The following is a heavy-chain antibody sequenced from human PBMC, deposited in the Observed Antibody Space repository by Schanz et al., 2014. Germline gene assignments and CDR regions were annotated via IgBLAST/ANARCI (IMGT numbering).Heavy chain of an antibody. CDR2: VCYDGSKK. D-gene: IGHD3-3*01. CDR1: GFTFSSYG. Sequence: LVESGGGVVQPGRSLRLSCAASGFTFSSYGMHWVRQVPGKGLEWVAVVCYDGSKKYYADSVKGRFTTSRDNSKNTMYLQMNSLRAEDTAVYYCASPSVSWGQGTMVTVSS. CDR3: ASPSVS. V-gene: IGHV3-33*01. J-gene: IGHJ3*01.